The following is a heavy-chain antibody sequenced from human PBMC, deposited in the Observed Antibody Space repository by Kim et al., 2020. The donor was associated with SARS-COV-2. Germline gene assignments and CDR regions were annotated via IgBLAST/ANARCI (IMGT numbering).Heavy chain of an antibody. CDR1: GYTFTGYY. D-gene: IGHD6-13*01. Sequence: ASVKVSCKASGYTFTGYYMHWVRQAPGQGLEWMGWINPNSGGTNYAQKFQGRVTMTRDTSISTAYMELSRLRSDDTAVYYCASPIAAAGTATYYFDYWGQGTLVTVSS. V-gene: IGHV1-2*02. J-gene: IGHJ4*02. CDR3: ASPIAAAGTATYYFDY. CDR2: INPNSGGT.